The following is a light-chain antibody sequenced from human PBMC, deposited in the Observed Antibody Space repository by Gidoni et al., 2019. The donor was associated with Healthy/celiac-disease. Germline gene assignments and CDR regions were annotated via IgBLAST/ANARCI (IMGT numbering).Light chain of an antibody. CDR3: QQRSNWPVIT. CDR1: QSVSSY. CDR2: DAS. J-gene: IGKJ5*01. V-gene: IGKV3-11*01. Sequence: EIVLTQSPATLSLSPRERATLSCRASQSVSSYLAWYQQKPGQAPRLLIYDASNRATGIPARFSGSGSWTDFTLTISSLEPEDFAVYYFQQRSNWPVITFGQGTRLEIK.